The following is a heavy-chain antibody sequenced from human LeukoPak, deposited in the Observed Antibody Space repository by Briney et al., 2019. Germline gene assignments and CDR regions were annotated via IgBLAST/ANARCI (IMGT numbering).Heavy chain of an antibody. CDR3: ARDRLGP. J-gene: IGHJ5*02. Sequence: ASVKVSCKAPGYTFTGYYMHWVRQAPGQGLEWMGWINPNSGGTKFAHKLQGRVTMTRDTSISTAYMELTRLRSDDTAVYYCARDRLGPWGQGTLVTVSS. D-gene: IGHD7-27*01. CDR2: INPNSGGT. CDR1: GYTFTGYY. V-gene: IGHV1-2*07.